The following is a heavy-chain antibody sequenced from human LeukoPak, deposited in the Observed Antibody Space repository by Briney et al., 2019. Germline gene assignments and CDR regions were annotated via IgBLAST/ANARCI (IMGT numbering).Heavy chain of an antibody. CDR2: ISGSGGST. Sequence: GGSLRLFCAASGFTFSSYAMSWVRQALGKGLEWVSAISGSGGSTYYADSVKGRFTISRDNSKNTLYLQMNSLRAEDTAVYYCAKDVDIVVVPAATPQPYFDYWGQGTLVTVSS. J-gene: IGHJ4*02. CDR1: GFTFSSYA. CDR3: AKDVDIVVVPAATPQPYFDY. D-gene: IGHD2-2*01. V-gene: IGHV3-23*01.